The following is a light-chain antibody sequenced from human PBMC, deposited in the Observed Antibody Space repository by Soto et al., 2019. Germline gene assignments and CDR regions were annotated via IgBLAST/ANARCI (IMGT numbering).Light chain of an antibody. V-gene: IGLV2-14*01. CDR1: SSDVGGYNY. CDR3: AAWDDSLSSPV. J-gene: IGLJ3*02. CDR2: EVS. Sequence: QSALTQPASVSGSPGQSITISCTGTSSDVGGYNYVSWYQQHPGTSPKLMIYEVSNRPLGVSNRFSGSKSGNTASLTISGLQAGDEADYYCAAWDDSLSSPVFGGGTKLTVL.